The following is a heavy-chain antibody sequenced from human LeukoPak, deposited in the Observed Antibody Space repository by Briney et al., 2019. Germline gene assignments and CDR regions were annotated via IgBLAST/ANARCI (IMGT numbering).Heavy chain of an antibody. V-gene: IGHV1-69*06. CDR3: ARTVVVTAEHAFDI. CDR1: GGTFSSYT. D-gene: IGHD2-21*02. J-gene: IGHJ3*02. Sequence: GASVKVSCKASGGTFSSYTLSWVRQAPGQGLEWMGGIIPIFGETNYAQKFQDRVTITADKSTNTAYMELRSLTSDDTAVYYCARTVVVTAEHAFDIWGQGTMVTVSS. CDR2: IIPIFGET.